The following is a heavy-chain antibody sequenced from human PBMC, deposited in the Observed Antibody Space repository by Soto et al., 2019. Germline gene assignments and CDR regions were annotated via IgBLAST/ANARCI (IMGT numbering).Heavy chain of an antibody. D-gene: IGHD2-15*01. V-gene: IGHV4-39*01. J-gene: IGHJ4*02. Sequence: QLQLQESGPGLVKPSETLSLTCTVSGGSISSSSYYWGWIRQPPGKGLEWIGSIYYSGSTYYNPSLKSRVTISVDTSKNQFSLKLSSVTAADTAVYYCASQAQGCSGGSCYSGAFDYWGQGTLVTVSS. CDR3: ASQAQGCSGGSCYSGAFDY. CDR2: IYYSGST. CDR1: GGSISSSSYY.